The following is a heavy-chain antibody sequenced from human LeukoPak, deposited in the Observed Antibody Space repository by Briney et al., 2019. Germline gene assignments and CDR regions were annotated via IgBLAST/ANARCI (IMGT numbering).Heavy chain of an antibody. D-gene: IGHD3/OR15-3a*01. CDR2: IYYSGNN. CDR3: ARQTGSGLFILP. V-gene: IGHV4-39*01. J-gene: IGHJ4*02. CDR1: GVSISSSNSY. Sequence: SETLSLTCTVSGVSISSSNSYWGWIRQPPGKGLEWIGSIYYSGNNYYNASLKSQVSISIDTSKNQFSLRLTSVTAADTAVYYCARQTGSGLFILPGGQGTLVTVSS.